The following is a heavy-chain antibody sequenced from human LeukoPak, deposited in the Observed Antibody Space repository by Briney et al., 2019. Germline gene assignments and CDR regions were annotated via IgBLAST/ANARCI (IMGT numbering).Heavy chain of an antibody. CDR1: GGAISSGDYY. V-gene: IGHV4-30-4*01. CDR3: ASTDTYYYDSSGLDY. Sequence: SETLSLTCTVSGGAISSGDYYWSWIRQPPGEGLEWIGYIYYSGSTYYNPSLKSRVTISVDTSKNQFSLKLSSVTAADTAVYYCASTDTYYYDSSGLDYWAREPWSPSPQ. CDR2: IYYSGST. J-gene: IGHJ4*02. D-gene: IGHD3-22*01.